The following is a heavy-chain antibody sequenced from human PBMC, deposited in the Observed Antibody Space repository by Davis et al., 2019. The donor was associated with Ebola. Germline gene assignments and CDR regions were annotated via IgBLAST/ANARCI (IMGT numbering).Heavy chain of an antibody. Sequence: MPSETLSLTCAVSGGSISSSNWWSWVRQPPGKGLEWIGEIYHSGSTNYNPSLKSRVTISVDTSKNQVSLKLSSVTAADTAVYYCARYPGMAAAGTGYYYGMDVWGQGTTVTVSS. D-gene: IGHD6-13*01. V-gene: IGHV4-4*02. CDR1: GGSISSSNW. J-gene: IGHJ6*02. CDR3: ARYPGMAAAGTGYYYGMDV. CDR2: IYHSGST.